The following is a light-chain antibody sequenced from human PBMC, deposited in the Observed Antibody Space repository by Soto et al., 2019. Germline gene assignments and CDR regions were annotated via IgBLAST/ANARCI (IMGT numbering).Light chain of an antibody. J-gene: IGKJ1*01. CDR3: QQYDKWPTLT. CDR2: GAS. CDR1: QSGSRD. V-gene: IGKV3-15*01. Sequence: EIVLTQSPATLSVSPGERATLACRASQSGSRDFAWYQQKPGQAPRLLIYGASTRAPSIPASFSGSGAGTDFTLTISSLQSADFAVYYCQQYDKWPTLTFGQGTKVEIK.